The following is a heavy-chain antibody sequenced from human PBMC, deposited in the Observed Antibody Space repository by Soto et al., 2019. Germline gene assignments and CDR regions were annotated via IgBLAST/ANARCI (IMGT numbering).Heavy chain of an antibody. Sequence: PSETLSLTCTVSSGSVSSSYGGWIRQPPGKGLEWIGYIYYSGSTNYNPSLKSRVTISVDTSKNQFSLKLSSVTAADTAVYYCARAPRELLVFDYWGQGTLVTVS. V-gene: IGHV4-59*02. CDR2: IYYSGST. CDR1: SGSVSSSY. CDR3: ARAPRELLVFDY. J-gene: IGHJ4*02. D-gene: IGHD1-26*01.